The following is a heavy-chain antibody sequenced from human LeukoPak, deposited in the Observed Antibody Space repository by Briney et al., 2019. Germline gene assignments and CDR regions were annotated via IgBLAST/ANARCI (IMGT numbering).Heavy chain of an antibody. CDR3: ARGRYSSGWSRWFDP. V-gene: IGHV4-34*01. CDR2: INHSGST. J-gene: IGHJ5*02. D-gene: IGHD6-19*01. Sequence: SSETLSLTCTVSGGSISSYYWSWIRQPPGKGLEWIGEINHSGSTNYNPSLKSRVTISVDTSKNQFSLKLSSVTAADTAVYYCARGRYSSGWSRWFDPWGQGTLVTVSS. CDR1: GGSISSYY.